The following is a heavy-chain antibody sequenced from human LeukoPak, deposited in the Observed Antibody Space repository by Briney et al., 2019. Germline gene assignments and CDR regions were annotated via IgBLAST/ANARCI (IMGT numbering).Heavy chain of an antibody. J-gene: IGHJ4*02. Sequence: GGSLRLSCAASGFTFSSYGMSWVRQAPGKGLEWVSTISGSGGSTYYADSVKGRFTISRDNSKNTLYLQMNSLRAEDTAVYYCARDGIVGSPLFKFDYWGQGTLVTVSS. CDR3: ARDGIVGSPLFKFDY. V-gene: IGHV3-23*01. CDR2: ISGSGGST. D-gene: IGHD1-26*01. CDR1: GFTFSSYG.